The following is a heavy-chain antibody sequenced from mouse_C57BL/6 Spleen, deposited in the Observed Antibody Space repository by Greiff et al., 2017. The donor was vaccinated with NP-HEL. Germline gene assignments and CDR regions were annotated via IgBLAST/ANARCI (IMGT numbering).Heavy chain of an antibody. CDR3: AREGFIYSAY. V-gene: IGHV1-22*01. Sequence: EVQLQQSGPELVKPGASVKMSCKASGYTFTDYNMHWVKQSHGKSLEWIGYINPNNGGTSYNQKFKCKATLTVNKSSSTAYMVLRSLTSEDSAVYLCAREGFIYSAYWGQGTTLTVPS. CDR1: GYTFTDYN. CDR2: INPNNGGT. J-gene: IGHJ2*01. D-gene: IGHD1-1*01.